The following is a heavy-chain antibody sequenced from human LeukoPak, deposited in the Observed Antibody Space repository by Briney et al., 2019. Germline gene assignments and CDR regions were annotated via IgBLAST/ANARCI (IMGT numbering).Heavy chain of an antibody. CDR3: ALARGWELLPPYFDY. CDR1: GFTFSDYY. Sequence: PGGSLRLSCAASGFTFSDYYISWIRQAPGKGLEWVSYISSSGSTIYYADSVKGRFTISRDNAKNSLYLQMNSLRAEDTAVYYCALARGWELLPPYFDYWGQGTLVTVSS. J-gene: IGHJ4*02. V-gene: IGHV3-11*01. CDR2: ISSSGSTI. D-gene: IGHD1-26*01.